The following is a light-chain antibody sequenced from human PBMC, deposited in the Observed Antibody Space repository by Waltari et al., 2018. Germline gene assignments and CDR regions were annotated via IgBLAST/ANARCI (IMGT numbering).Light chain of an antibody. CDR3: ASWDDDLSGVV. CDR2: RNN. Sequence: QSLLTQPPSASGTPGQRVTISCSGSSSNIGSNFVYWYQQLPGTAPKLLMSRNNQRPSGVPDRISGSKSGTSDSLAISGLRSEDEAEYYCASWDDDLSGVVFGGGTKVTVL. CDR1: SSNIGSNF. J-gene: IGLJ2*01. V-gene: IGLV1-47*01.